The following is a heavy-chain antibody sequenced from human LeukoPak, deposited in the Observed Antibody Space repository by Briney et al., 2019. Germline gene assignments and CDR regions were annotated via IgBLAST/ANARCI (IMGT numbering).Heavy chain of an antibody. J-gene: IGHJ4*02. D-gene: IGHD6-13*01. Sequence: GGSLRLSCAASGFTFNFYAMDWVRQAPGKGLEWVSGIGGSGAGTSYADSVKGRFTISRDNSKNTLYLQMTTLSGDDTAIYYCARQGYNSYWYLDSWGQGTLVTVSS. CDR2: IGGSGAGT. CDR3: ARQGYNSYWYLDS. CDR1: GFTFNFYA. V-gene: IGHV3-23*01.